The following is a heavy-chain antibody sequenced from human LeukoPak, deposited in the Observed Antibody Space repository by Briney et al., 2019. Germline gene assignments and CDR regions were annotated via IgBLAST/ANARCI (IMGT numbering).Heavy chain of an antibody. J-gene: IGHJ3*02. CDR1: GFTFSTYS. D-gene: IGHD6-19*01. Sequence: GGSLRLSCAASGFTFSTYSMNWVRQAPGKGLEWVSSISSDSSYIYYADSVKGRFTISRDNAKNSLYLQMNSLRAEDTAVYYCARNTGSTGLIRDAFDIWGQGTVVTVSS. CDR2: ISSDSSYI. V-gene: IGHV3-21*01. CDR3: ARNTGSTGLIRDAFDI.